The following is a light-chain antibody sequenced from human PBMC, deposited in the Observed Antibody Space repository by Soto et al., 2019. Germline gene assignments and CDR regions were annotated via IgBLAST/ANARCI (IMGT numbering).Light chain of an antibody. Sequence: QSVLTQRASVSGSPGQSITISCTGTSTDVGTYNLVSWYQQHPGEAPKFMIYEVSKRPSGVSNRFSGSKSGNTASLTISGLQAEDVADFYCRSYATSSPLTALGPAPKVTVL. CDR2: EVS. CDR3: RSYATSSPLTA. J-gene: IGLJ1*01. CDR1: STDVGTYNL. V-gene: IGLV2-23*02.